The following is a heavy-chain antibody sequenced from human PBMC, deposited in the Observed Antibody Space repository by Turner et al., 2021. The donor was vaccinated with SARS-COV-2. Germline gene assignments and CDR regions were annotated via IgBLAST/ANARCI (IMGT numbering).Heavy chain of an antibody. CDR2: SSGSGGST. CDR3: AKGDTHWGSLHY. V-gene: IGHV3-23*01. J-gene: IGHJ4*02. Sequence: EVQLLESGGGLVQRGGSLRLSCAAPEFTFSSYAMSWVRQAPGKGLEWVSTSSGSGGSTYYADSVKGRFTISRDNSKNTLYLQMNSLRAEDTAVYYCAKGDTHWGSLHYWGQGTLVTVSS. D-gene: IGHD7-27*01. CDR1: EFTFSSYA.